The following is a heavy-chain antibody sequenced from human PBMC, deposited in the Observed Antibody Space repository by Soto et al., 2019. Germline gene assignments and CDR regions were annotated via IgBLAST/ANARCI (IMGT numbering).Heavy chain of an antibody. CDR3: AGALEYTISCYLFDP. CDR2: INPSGGST. Sequence: ASVKVSCKASGYTFTSYYMHWVRQAPGQGLEWMGIINPSGGSTSYAQKFQGRVTMTRDTSTSTVYMELSSLRSEDTAVYYCAGALEYTISCYLFDPWGKGTLVTVSS. J-gene: IGHJ5*02. D-gene: IGHD6-13*01. V-gene: IGHV1-46*01. CDR1: GYTFTSYY.